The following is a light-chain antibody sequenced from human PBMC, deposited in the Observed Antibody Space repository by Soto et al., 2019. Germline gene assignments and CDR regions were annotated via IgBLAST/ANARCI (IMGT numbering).Light chain of an antibody. Sequence: DIQMTWFPSSVFASVGDRVNITCRASQSISSCVAWYKQKPGTAPKLLSDDASSLESGVPSRFSGRGSGTEFTLTITSLQPDDFATYYCQQYNSYPWTFGQGTKVDIK. CDR1: QSISSC. CDR3: QQYNSYPWT. V-gene: IGKV1-5*01. J-gene: IGKJ1*01. CDR2: DAS.